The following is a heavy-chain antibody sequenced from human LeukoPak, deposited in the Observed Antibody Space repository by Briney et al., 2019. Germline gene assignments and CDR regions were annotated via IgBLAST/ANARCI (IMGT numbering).Heavy chain of an antibody. D-gene: IGHD3-3*01. CDR2: IYYSGST. CDR1: GGSISSYY. Sequence: PSETLSLTCIVSGGSISSYYWSWIRQPPGKGLEWIGYIYYSGSTNYNPSLKSRVTISVDTSKTQFSLNLSSVTAADTAVYYCARGSFWSGYYPYFDYWGQGTLVTVSS. CDR3: ARGSFWSGYYPYFDY. V-gene: IGHV4-59*01. J-gene: IGHJ4*02.